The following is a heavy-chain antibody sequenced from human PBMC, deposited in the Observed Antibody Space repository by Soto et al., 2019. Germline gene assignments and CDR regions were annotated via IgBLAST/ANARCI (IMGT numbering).Heavy chain of an antibody. CDR3: AKGIGGPSENCLFTN. Sequence: GGSLRLSCAASGFTFSSYAMSWVRQAPGKGLEWVSTVNWSGGSRYYADSVKGRFTISRDNSKNTLYLQMNSLRAEDTAVYYCAKGIGGPSENCLFTNWGQGTLVTVSS. J-gene: IGHJ4*02. D-gene: IGHD1-1*01. CDR1: GFTFSSYA. CDR2: VNWSGGSR. V-gene: IGHV3-23*01.